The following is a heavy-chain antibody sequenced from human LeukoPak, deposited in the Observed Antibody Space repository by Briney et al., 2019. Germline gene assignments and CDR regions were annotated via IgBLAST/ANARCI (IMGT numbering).Heavy chain of an antibody. V-gene: IGHV4-34*01. CDR2: INHSGST. CDR1: GGSFSGYY. J-gene: IGHJ6*02. Sequence: SETLSLTCAVYGGSFSGYYWSWIRQLPGKGLEWIGEINHSGSTNYNPSLKSRVTISVDTSKNQFSLKLSSVTAADTAVYYCARNGGIAAAWPYYYGMDVWGQGTTVTVSS. CDR3: ARNGGIAAAWPYYYGMDV. D-gene: IGHD6-13*01.